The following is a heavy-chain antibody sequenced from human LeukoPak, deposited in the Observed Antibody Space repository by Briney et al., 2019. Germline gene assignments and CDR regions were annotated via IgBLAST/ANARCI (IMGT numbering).Heavy chain of an antibody. CDR3: ARHSSVLNSFDP. J-gene: IGHJ5*02. V-gene: IGHV5-10-1*01. D-gene: IGHD3-22*01. Sequence: GESLKISCQGSAYIFTNYWISWVRQLPGKGLEWMGRIEPGDSQTNYSPSFQGHVTISADKSISTAYLQWSSLKASDTAMYYCARHSSVLNSFDPWGQGTLVTVSS. CDR1: AYIFTNYW. CDR2: IEPGDSQT.